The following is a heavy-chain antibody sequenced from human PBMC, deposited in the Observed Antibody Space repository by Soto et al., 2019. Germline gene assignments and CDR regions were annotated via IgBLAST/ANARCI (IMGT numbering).Heavy chain of an antibody. CDR3: ARNDYDYVWESPGGDAFDI. D-gene: IGHD3-16*01. Sequence: QVQLQESGPGLVKPSETLSLTCTVSGGSISSYYWSWIRQPPGKGLEWIGFIYNSGNTYYNPSLKSRLTISLDTSKNQFSLKLTSVTAADTAVYYCARNDYDYVWESPGGDAFDIWGQGTLITVSS. V-gene: IGHV4-4*09. CDR2: IYNSGNT. CDR1: GGSISSYY. J-gene: IGHJ3*02.